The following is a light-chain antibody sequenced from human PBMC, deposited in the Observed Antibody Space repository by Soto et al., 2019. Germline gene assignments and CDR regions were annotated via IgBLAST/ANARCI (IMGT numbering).Light chain of an antibody. Sequence: EIVLTQSPGTLSLSPGERATLSCRASQSVSSSYLAWYQQKPGQAPRLLIYDASSRATGIPDRFSGSGSGTDSTLTIGRLEPEDFAVYYCQQYGTSVRTFGGGTKVEIK. V-gene: IGKV3-20*01. CDR2: DAS. CDR1: QSVSSSY. J-gene: IGKJ4*01. CDR3: QQYGTSVRT.